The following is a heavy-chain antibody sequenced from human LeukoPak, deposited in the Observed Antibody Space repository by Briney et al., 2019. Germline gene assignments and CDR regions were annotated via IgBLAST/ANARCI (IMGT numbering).Heavy chain of an antibody. CDR2: ISWNSGSI. CDR3: AKDGAATYYYGMDV. J-gene: IGHJ6*02. D-gene: IGHD2-15*01. V-gene: IGHV3-9*01. CDR1: GFTFYDYA. Sequence: PGGSLRLSCAASGFTFYDYAMHWVRHARGKGVEWVSGISWNSGSIVYADSVKGRFTISRDNAKNSLYLQMNSLRAEDTALYYCAKDGAATYYYGMDVWGQGTTVTVSS.